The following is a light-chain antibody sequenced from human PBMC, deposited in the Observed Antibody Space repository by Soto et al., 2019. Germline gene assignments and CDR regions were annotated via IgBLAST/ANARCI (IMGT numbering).Light chain of an antibody. Sequence: DLQMTQSPSSLSASVGDRVTITCRASESISRHLNWYQQKPGNAPKLLIYAASSLQNGVPSRFSGSGSATDFTLTISNLQPGDFATYYCHESYSTLSITFGHGTRLE. J-gene: IGKJ5*01. CDR2: AAS. CDR3: HESYSTLSIT. V-gene: IGKV1-39*01. CDR1: ESISRH.